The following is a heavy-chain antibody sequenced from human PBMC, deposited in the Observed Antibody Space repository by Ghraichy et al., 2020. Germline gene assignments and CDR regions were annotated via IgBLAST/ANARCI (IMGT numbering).Heavy chain of an antibody. CDR3: AREVLLGYCSGGSCLNWFDP. D-gene: IGHD2-15*01. V-gene: IGHV1-69*04. CDR1: GGTFSSYA. J-gene: IGHJ5*02. Sequence: SVKVSCKASGGTFSSYAISWVRQAPGQGLEWMGRIIPILGIANYAQKFQGRVTITADKSTSTAYMELSSLRSEDTAVYYCAREVLLGYCSGGSCLNWFDPWGQGTLVTVSS. CDR2: IIPILGIA.